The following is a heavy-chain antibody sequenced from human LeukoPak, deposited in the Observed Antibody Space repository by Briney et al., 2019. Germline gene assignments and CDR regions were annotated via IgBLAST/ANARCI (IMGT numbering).Heavy chain of an antibody. CDR2: IRYDGSNK. Sequence: PGGSLRLSCAASGFTFSSYGMHWVRQAPGKGLEWVAFIRYDGSNKYYADSVKGRFTISRDNSKNTLYLQMNSLRAEDTAVYYCAKRGMTTVTSPPYRGYYMGVWGKGTTVTVSS. CDR3: AKRGMTTVTSPPYRGYYMGV. CDR1: GFTFSSYG. D-gene: IGHD4-11*01. J-gene: IGHJ6*03. V-gene: IGHV3-30*02.